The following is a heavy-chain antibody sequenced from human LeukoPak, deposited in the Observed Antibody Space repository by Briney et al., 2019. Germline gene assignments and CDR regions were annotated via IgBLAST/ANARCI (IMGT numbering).Heavy chain of an antibody. D-gene: IGHD6-19*01. CDR2: IKSDGSST. CDR1: GFTFSSYW. V-gene: IGHV3-74*01. CDR3: ATLISGWSLY. J-gene: IGHJ4*02. Sequence: GGSLRLSCAASGFTFSSYWMHWVRQAPGKGLVWVSRIKSDGSSTSYADSVKGRFTISRDNAKNTLYLQMNSLRAEDTAVYYCATLISGWSLYWGQGTLVTVSS.